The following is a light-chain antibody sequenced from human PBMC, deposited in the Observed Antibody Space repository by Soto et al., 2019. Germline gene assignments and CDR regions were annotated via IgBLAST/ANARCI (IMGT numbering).Light chain of an antibody. CDR3: SSYTRSSTRV. V-gene: IGLV2-14*01. J-gene: IGLJ3*02. CDR1: SSDVGGYNY. Sequence: ALTQPASVSGSPGQSITISCTGTSSDVGGYNYVSWYQQHPGKAPKLMIYEVSNRPSGVSNRFSGSKSGNTASLTISWLQAEDEADYYCSSYTRSSTRVFGGGTTLTVL. CDR2: EVS.